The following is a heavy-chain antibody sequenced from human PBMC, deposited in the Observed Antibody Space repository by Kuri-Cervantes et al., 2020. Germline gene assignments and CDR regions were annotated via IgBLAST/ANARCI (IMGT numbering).Heavy chain of an antibody. J-gene: IGHJ4*02. V-gene: IGHV3-30-3*01. Sequence: GGSLRLSCAASGFTFSSYAMHWVRQAPGKGLEWVAVISYDGSNKYYADSVKGRFTISRDNAKNSLYLQMNSLRAEDTALYHCARLYCTNGVCFYYFDYWGQGTLVTVLL. D-gene: IGHD2-8*01. CDR2: ISYDGSNK. CDR1: GFTFSSYA. CDR3: ARLYCTNGVCFYYFDY.